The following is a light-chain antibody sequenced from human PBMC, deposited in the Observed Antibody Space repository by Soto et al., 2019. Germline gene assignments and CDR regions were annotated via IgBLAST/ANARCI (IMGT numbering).Light chain of an antibody. CDR3: HQYDRSAIFT. CDR1: QSVPSNY. J-gene: IGKJ3*01. Sequence: EIVLTQSPGTLSLSPGERATLSCRASQSVPSNYLAWYQQRPGQAPRLLIYGASTRAAGVPDRFSGSGSGTEFTLTIIRLEPEDFVVFYCHQYDRSAIFTFGPGTTVDIK. V-gene: IGKV3-20*01. CDR2: GAS.